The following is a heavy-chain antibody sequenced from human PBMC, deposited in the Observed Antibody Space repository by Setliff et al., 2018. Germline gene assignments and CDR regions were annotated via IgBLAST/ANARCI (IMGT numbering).Heavy chain of an antibody. V-gene: IGHV4-4*02. D-gene: IGHD1-7*01. CDR1: GGSISSSIW. Sequence: PSETLSLTCAVSGGSISSSIWWSWVRQAPGKGLEWIGEIYHTGSTNYNPSLKSRVNISVDKSKNQFSLRLSSVTAADTAVYYCARSLSTTLDYWGQGTLVTVS. CDR3: ARSLSTTLDY. J-gene: IGHJ4*02. CDR2: IYHTGST.